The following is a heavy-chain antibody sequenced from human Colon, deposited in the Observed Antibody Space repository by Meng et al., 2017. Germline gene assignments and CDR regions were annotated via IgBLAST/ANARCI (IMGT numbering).Heavy chain of an antibody. V-gene: IGHV3-11*01. J-gene: IGHJ5*01. CDR1: GGSVSSGSHY. CDR2: ISRGGSTI. D-gene: IGHD3-16*01. CDR3: ARDGTYRRFDS. Sequence: QVQLQESGPGLVRPSETLYLTCNVSGGSVSSGSHYWSWIRQPPGKGLEWVSYISRGGSTIYYADSVKGRFTISRDDAKNSLYLQMNSLRAEDTAVYYCARDGTYRRFDSWGQGTLVTVSS.